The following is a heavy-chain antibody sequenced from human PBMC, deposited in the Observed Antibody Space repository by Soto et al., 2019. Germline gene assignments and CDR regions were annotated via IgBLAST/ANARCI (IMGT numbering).Heavy chain of an antibody. J-gene: IGHJ4*02. CDR1: GFTFSSYW. CDR3: VRDGSGGCHCDT. V-gene: IGHV3-7*01. D-gene: IGHD6-19*01. CDR2: VIQDGSQR. Sequence: EVQLVESGGGLVQPGGSLRLSCEASGFTFSSYWMSWIRQAPGKGLEWVANVIQDGSQRYFGDSVQGRFFMSRDNAKNSLFLQMNSLRAEDTAVYYCVRDGSGGCHCDTWGQSTVVTVSP.